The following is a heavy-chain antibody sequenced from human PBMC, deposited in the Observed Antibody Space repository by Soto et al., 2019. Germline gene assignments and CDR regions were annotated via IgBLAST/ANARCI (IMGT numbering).Heavy chain of an antibody. CDR2: VANDGSNQ. D-gene: IGHD6-13*01. J-gene: IGHJ4*02. CDR1: GFTFSSYG. V-gene: IGHV3-30*03. Sequence: QVQLVESGGGVVQPGRSLRLSCAASGFTFSSYGMQWVRQSPGEGPEWVAIVANDGSNQYYAESVKGRFTISRDNSKTTVVLEMDSLRPEDTAVYYCARSSGGSSWDPPDYWGRGTLVTVSS. CDR3: ARSSGGSSWDPPDY.